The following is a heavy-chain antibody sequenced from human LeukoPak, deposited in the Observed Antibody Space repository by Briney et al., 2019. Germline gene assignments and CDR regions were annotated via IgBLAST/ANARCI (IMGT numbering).Heavy chain of an antibody. CDR3: AKGSSGWYGYYYYMDV. J-gene: IGHJ6*03. Sequence: PGRSLRLSCAASGFTFDDYAMHWVRQAPGKGLEWVSGISWNSGSIGYADSVKGRFTISRDSAKNSLYLQMNSLRAEDTALYYCAKGSSGWYGYYYYMDVWGKGTTVTVSS. CDR2: ISWNSGSI. CDR1: GFTFDDYA. D-gene: IGHD6-19*01. V-gene: IGHV3-9*01.